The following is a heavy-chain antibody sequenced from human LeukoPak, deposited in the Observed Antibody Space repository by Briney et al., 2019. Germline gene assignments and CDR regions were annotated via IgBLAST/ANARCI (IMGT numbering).Heavy chain of an antibody. J-gene: IGHJ6*02. V-gene: IGHV4-61*08. D-gene: IGHD3-16*01. CDR1: GGSISSGGYY. CDR3: ARSIDPQFGYYYYGMDV. Sequence: SQTLSLTCTVSGGSISSGGYYWSWIRQHPGKGLEWIGYIYYSGSTNYNPSLKSRVTISVDTSKNQFSLKLSSVTAADTAVYYCARSIDPQFGYYYYGMDVWGQGTTVTVSS. CDR2: IYYSGST.